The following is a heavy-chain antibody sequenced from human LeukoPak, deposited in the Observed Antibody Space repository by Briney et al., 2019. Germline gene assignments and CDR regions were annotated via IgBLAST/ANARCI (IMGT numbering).Heavy chain of an antibody. V-gene: IGHV5-51*01. D-gene: IGHD3-10*01. Sequence: GESLKISCKGPGYSFTDYWIGWVRQMPGEGLQWMGIIYPDDSEIRYSPSFQGQVTISADKSIITAYLQWSSLKASDTAMYYCARHGRGSRSPNAFDIWGQGTMVTVSS. J-gene: IGHJ3*02. CDR2: IYPDDSEI. CDR3: ARHGRGSRSPNAFDI. CDR1: GYSFTDYW.